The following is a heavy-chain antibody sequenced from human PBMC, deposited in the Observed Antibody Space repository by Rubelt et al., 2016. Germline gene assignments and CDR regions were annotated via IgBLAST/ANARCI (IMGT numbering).Heavy chain of an antibody. CDR1: GCLLHHSCYN. J-gene: IGHJ5*02. D-gene: IGHD3-22*01. Sequence: QLPLQEFGPRLGKASENPFLTLPFSGCLLHHSCYNLGRNPQPPRQGPGFIWTIPFNWAPYFKPSLKSRLTISVDTSKNQFSLKLNSVTVAETAIYYCARRLYYYDSSGHLGWFDPWGPGTLVTVSS. CDR2: IPFNWAP. V-gene: IGHV4-39*07. CDR3: ARRLYYYDSSGHLGWFDP.